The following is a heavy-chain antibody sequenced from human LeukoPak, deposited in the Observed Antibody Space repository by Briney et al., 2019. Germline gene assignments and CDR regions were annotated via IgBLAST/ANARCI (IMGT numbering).Heavy chain of an antibody. Sequence: GRSLRLSCAASGFTVSSNYMSWVRQAPGQGLEWVSVIYSAGTTYYADSVKGRFTISRDNSKNTLYLQMNSLRAEDTAVYYCAESSGNYLYFDYWGQGTLVTVSS. CDR2: IYSAGTT. CDR3: AESSGNYLYFDY. D-gene: IGHD3-10*01. V-gene: IGHV3-53*01. CDR1: GFTVSSNY. J-gene: IGHJ4*02.